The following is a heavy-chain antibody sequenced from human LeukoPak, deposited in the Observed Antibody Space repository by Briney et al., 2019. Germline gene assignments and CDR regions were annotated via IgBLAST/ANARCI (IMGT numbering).Heavy chain of an antibody. CDR3: ARAIRTGLGIGSFDG. Sequence: ASVEVSCKASGYTFTTDYIHWVRQAPGQGLEWMGIINPSGGSTTYAQKFQGRVIMTGDTSTSTVYMELRSLRSEDTAVYYCARAIRTGLGIGSFDGWGQGTLVTVSS. D-gene: IGHD7-27*01. J-gene: IGHJ4*02. CDR1: GYTFTTDY. CDR2: INPSGGST. V-gene: IGHV1-46*01.